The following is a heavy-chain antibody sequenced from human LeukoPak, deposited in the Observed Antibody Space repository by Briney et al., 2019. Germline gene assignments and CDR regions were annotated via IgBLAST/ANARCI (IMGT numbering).Heavy chain of an antibody. D-gene: IGHD3-10*01. CDR3: ARGNAHTYGSGSYTSYYFDY. CDR1: GGSISSSSYY. J-gene: IGHJ4*02. V-gene: IGHV4-39*07. Sequence: SETLSLTCTVSGGSISSSSYYWGWIRQPPGKGLEWIGSIYYSGSTYYNPSLKSRVTISVDTSKNQFSLKLSSVTAADTAVYYCARGNAHTYGSGSYTSYYFDYWGQGTLVTVSS. CDR2: IYYSGST.